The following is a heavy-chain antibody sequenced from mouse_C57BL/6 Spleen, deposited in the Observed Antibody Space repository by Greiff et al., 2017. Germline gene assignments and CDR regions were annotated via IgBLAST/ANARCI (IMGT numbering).Heavy chain of an antibody. J-gene: IGHJ2*01. CDR3: ARYDYGLDY. V-gene: IGHV5-6*01. CDR1: GYTFTSYG. Sequence: EVQRVESGADLVKPGASLKLSCAASGYTFTSYGMPWVRQTPDTRLEWVSTISSGGSYTYYPDSVKGRFTISRDNAKNTLYLQMSSLKSEDTAMYYCARYDYGLDYWGQGTTLTVSS. D-gene: IGHD2-4*01. CDR2: ISSGGSYT.